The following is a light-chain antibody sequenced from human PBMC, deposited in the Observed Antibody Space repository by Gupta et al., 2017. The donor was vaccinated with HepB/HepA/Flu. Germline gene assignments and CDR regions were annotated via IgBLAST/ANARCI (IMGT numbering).Light chain of an antibody. Sequence: SYDLTQTPSVSVSPGQTASITCSGDKLGDKYACWYQQKPGQSPVLVIYQDSKRPSGIPERFSGSNSGNTATLTISGTQAMDEADYYCQAWDSSTYYVFGTGTKVTVL. CDR1: KLGDKY. CDR2: QDS. CDR3: QAWDSSTYYV. V-gene: IGLV3-1*01. J-gene: IGLJ1*01.